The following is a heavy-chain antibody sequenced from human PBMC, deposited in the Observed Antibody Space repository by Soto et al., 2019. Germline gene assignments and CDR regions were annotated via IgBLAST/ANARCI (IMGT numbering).Heavy chain of an antibody. V-gene: IGHV3-74*02. CDR3: ARGDCVGGTCYSLAGSFYCYMDV. CDR1: GFTFSNYW. J-gene: IGHJ6*03. Sequence: EVQLVESGGGLVQPGGSLRLSCAASGFTFSNYWMYWVRQAPGKGLEWVSRINSDGSVSSHADSVRGRLTISRDNVKNTLYLHMDSLRAEDTAVYFCARGDCVGGTCYSLAGSFYCYMDVWGKGTTVTVFS. D-gene: IGHD2-15*01. CDR2: INSDGSVS.